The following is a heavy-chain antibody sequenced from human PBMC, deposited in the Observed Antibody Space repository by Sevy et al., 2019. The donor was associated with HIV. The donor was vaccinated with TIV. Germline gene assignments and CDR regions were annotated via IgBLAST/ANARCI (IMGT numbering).Heavy chain of an antibody. CDR1: GFTFSIYA. Sequence: GGSLRLSCAASGFTFSIYAMHWVRQAPDKGLEWVAVISYDGGVKYFADSVKGRVTISRDNSKNTLYLQMNNLRPEDTAVYYCARDLPSAVINPFYYYGLDVWGQGTTVTVSS. CDR3: ARDLPSAVINPFYYYGLDV. V-gene: IGHV3-30*04. J-gene: IGHJ6*02. D-gene: IGHD3-22*01. CDR2: ISYDGGVK.